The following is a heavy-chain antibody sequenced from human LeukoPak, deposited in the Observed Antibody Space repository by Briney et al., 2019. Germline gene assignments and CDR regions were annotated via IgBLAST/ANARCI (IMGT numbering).Heavy chain of an antibody. CDR2: ISHDGRTE. V-gene: IGHV3-30*18. CDR1: GITFSRYG. D-gene: IGHD1-26*01. J-gene: IGHJ4*02. Sequence: GRSLRLSCVASGITFSRYGMNWVRQAPGKGLEWVAGISHDGRTEYYADSVKGRFIISRDNSKNTLYLQMNSLRAEDTAVYYCAKDRAYSGSYYGLPDYWGQGTLVTVSS. CDR3: AKDRAYSGSYYGLPDY.